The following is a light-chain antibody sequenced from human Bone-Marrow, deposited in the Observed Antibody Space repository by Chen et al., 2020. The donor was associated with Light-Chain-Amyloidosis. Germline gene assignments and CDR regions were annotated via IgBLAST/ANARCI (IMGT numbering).Light chain of an antibody. CDR1: QSILYDSNNKNS. CDR3: QQYYSFPFT. CDR2: WAS. Sequence: DIVMTQSPDSLAVSLGERSTINCKSSQSILYDSNNKNSLVWYQQKPGQPPKLLVYWASARESGVPDRFSGSGSGTDFTLTISSLQAEDVAVYYCQQYYSFPFTFGPGIRVDIK. J-gene: IGKJ3*01. V-gene: IGKV4-1*01.